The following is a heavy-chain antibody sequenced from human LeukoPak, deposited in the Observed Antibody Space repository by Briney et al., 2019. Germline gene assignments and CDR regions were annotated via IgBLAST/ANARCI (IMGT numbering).Heavy chain of an antibody. D-gene: IGHD1-26*01. V-gene: IGHV4-39*01. J-gene: IGHJ4*02. CDR2: IYYSGST. Sequence: SETLSLTCTVSGGSISSGTYYWGWIRQPPGKGLEWIGGIYYSGSTYYNPSLKSRVTISVDTSKNQFSLKLSSVTAADTAVYYCARGGSPQGYWGQGTLVTVSS. CDR1: GGSISSGTYY. CDR3: ARGGSPQGY.